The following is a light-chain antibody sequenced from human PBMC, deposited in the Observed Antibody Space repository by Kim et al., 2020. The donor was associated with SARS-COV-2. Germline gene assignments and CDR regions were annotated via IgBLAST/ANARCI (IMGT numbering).Light chain of an antibody. Sequence: SSELTQDPAVSVALGQTVRITCQGDSLRSYYATWYQQKPRQAPVLVIYGRNNRPSGIPDRFSGSTSGNTASLTISGAQAEDEADFYCQSRVSGRKVIFGGGPKVTVL. V-gene: IGLV3-19*01. J-gene: IGLJ2*01. CDR1: SLRSYY. CDR3: QSRVSGRKVI. CDR2: GRN.